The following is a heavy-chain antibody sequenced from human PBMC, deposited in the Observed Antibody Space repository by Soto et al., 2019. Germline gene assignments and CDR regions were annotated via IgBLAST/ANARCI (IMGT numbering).Heavy chain of an antibody. V-gene: IGHV5-51*01. CDR3: ATFWYISDIGRGNWYFDV. J-gene: IGHJ2*01. Sequence: GESRKISCRGSGYSFTSYWIGWVRQMPGKGLEWMGIIYPGDSDTRYSPSFQGQVTISADKSISTAYLQWGSLKASDTAMYYCATFWYISDIGRGNWYFDVWGRGTLVTVS. CDR1: GYSFTSYW. CDR2: IYPGDSDT. D-gene: IGHD6-19*01.